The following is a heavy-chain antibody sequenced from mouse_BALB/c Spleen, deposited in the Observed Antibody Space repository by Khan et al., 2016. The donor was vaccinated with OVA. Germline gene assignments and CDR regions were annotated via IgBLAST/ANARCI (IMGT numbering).Heavy chain of an antibody. CDR1: GYSFTLYY. CDR2: VNPNTGGS. CDR3: ARGYDFFAY. D-gene: IGHD2-14*01. J-gene: IGHJ3*01. V-gene: IGHV1-26*01. Sequence: VQLKESGPDLVKPGASVKISCKASGYSFTLYYMTWVKQSHGKSLEWIGRVNPNTGGSDYNQEFKGKAILTVDKSSNTAYMELHSLTSEDSAVYYCARGYDFFAYWGQWTLVTVSA.